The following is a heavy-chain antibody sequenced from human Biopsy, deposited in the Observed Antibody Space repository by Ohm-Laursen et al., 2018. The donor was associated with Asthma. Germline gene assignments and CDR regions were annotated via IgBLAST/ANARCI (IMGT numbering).Heavy chain of an antibody. J-gene: IGHJ4*02. D-gene: IGHD6-13*01. CDR2: VHSTGST. Sequence: TLSLTCTVSPGSINDYYWNWIRQFPGKGLEWIGYVHSTGSTRFNPSLKSRLTISVDTSVDQVSLKLTSATAADTAVYYCARATSTWSQSGPHYFDHWGQGTLVTVSS. CDR3: ARATSTWSQSGPHYFDH. CDR1: PGSINDYY. V-gene: IGHV4-59*01.